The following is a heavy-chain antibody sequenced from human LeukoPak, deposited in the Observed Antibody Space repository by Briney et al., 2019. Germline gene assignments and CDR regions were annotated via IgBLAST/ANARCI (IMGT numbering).Heavy chain of an antibody. CDR1: GFAVSSNY. J-gene: IGHJ4*02. CDR3: AREVVIVGGTGGGFDY. Sequence: GSLRLSCAASGFAVSSNYMSWVRQAPGKGLEWVSVIYSGGSTYYADSVKGRFTISRDNSKNTLYLQMNSLRVEDTAVYYCAREVVIVGGTGGGFDYWGQGTLVTVSS. V-gene: IGHV3-53*01. CDR2: IYSGGST. D-gene: IGHD1-26*01.